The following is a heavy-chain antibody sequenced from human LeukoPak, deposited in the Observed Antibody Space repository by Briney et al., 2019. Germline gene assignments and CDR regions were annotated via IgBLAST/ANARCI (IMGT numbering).Heavy chain of an antibody. CDR3: AKLAAAGTAHYYFDY. CDR2: INPSGGST. Sequence: ASVKVSCKASGYTFTSYHMHWVRQAPGQGLEIMGIINPSGGSTTYAQKFQGRVTKTRDTSTSTVYMELSSLRSEDTAVYYCAKLAAAGTAHYYFDYWGQGTLVTVSS. CDR1: GYTFTSYH. V-gene: IGHV1-46*01. D-gene: IGHD6-13*01. J-gene: IGHJ4*02.